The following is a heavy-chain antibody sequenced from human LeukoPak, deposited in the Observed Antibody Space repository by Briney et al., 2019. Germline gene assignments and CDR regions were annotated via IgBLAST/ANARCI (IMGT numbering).Heavy chain of an antibody. CDR1: GLTFSSYW. D-gene: IGHD4-11*01. V-gene: IGHV3-74*01. CDR3: ARVGVSTYSFDY. Sequence: GGSLRLSCAASGLTFSSYWMHWVRQAPGKGLVWVSRIKNDGSSTTYADSVKGRFTISRDSAKNTVYLQMNSLRAEDTAVYYCARVGVSTYSFDYWGQGTLVTVSS. J-gene: IGHJ4*02. CDR2: IKNDGSST.